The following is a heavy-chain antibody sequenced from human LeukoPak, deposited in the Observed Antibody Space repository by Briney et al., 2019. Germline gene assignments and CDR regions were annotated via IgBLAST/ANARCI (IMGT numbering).Heavy chain of an antibody. Sequence: GGSLRLSCAASGFTFSSYAMSWVRQAPGKGLEWVSAISGSGGSTYYADSVKGRFTISRDNSKNTLYLQMNSLRAEDTAVYYCAKGSHHYDFWSGYYLDYYYGMDVWGQGTTVTVSS. D-gene: IGHD3-3*01. J-gene: IGHJ6*02. CDR2: ISGSGGST. CDR1: GFTFSSYA. V-gene: IGHV3-23*01. CDR3: AKGSHHYDFWSGYYLDYYYGMDV.